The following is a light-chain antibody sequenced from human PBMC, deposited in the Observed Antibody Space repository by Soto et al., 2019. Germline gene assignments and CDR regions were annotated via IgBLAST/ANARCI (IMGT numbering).Light chain of an antibody. CDR2: AVN. V-gene: IGLV2-14*01. CDR3: SSYTSGRLVV. Sequence: QSALTQPASVSGSPGQSITISCTGTSRDVGFFDYVSWYQQHPGKAPKLLIYAVNKRPSGISIRFSGSKSGTAAALTISGLQAEDEAAYYCSSYTSGRLVVFGGGTQLTVL. CDR1: SRDVGFFDY. J-gene: IGLJ2*01.